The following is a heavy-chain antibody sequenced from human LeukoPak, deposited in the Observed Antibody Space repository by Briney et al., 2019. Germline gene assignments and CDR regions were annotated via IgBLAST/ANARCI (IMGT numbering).Heavy chain of an antibody. J-gene: IGHJ4*02. CDR1: GFTFSSYA. Sequence: PGGSLRLSCAVSGFTFSSYAMSWVRQAPGKGLEWVSAISGSGGSTYYADSVKGRFTISRDNSKNTLYLQMNSLRAEDTAVYYCAKGWGRSSQKDYFDYWGQGTLVTVSS. CDR2: ISGSGGST. CDR3: AKGWGRSSQKDYFDY. D-gene: IGHD6-6*01. V-gene: IGHV3-23*01.